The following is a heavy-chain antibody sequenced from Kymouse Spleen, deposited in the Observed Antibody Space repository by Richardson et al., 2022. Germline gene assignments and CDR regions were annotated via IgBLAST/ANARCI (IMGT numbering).Heavy chain of an antibody. Sequence: QVQLQQWGAGLLKPSETLSLTCAVYGGSFSGYYWSWIRQPPGKGLEWIGEINHSGSTNYNPSLKSRVTISVDTSKNQFSLKLSSVTAADTAVYYCARGSGSYYGYFDYWGQGTLVTVSS. CDR2: INHSGST. J-gene: IGHJ4*02. V-gene: IGHV4-34*01. CDR3: ARGSGSYYGYFDY. CDR1: GGSFSGYY. D-gene: IGHD1-26*01.